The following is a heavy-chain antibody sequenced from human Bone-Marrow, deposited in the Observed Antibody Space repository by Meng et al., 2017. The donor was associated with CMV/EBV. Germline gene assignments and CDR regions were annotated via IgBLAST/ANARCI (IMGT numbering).Heavy chain of an antibody. V-gene: IGHV3-23*01. J-gene: IGHJ5*02. CDR1: GFSFSSYA. Sequence: GGSLRLSCAASGFSFSSYAMTWVRQAPGKGLEWVSVISASADHTYYVDSVKGRFTISRDNSKNTLYLQMDSLRVEDTALYYCAKKYDTGWPPAGFDPWGQGTLVTVSS. CDR2: ISASADHT. CDR3: AKKYDTGWPPAGFDP. D-gene: IGHD2-2*01.